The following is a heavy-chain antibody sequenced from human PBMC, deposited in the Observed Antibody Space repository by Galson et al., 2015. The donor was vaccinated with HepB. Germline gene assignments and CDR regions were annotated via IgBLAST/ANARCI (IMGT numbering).Heavy chain of an antibody. D-gene: IGHD6-19*01. CDR1: GLAFSNYA. CDR3: AKDRTFSGDSSGWWNDAFDI. Sequence: SLRLSCAVSGLAFSNYAMRWVRQAPGKGLEWVSAICADGSNTYYAESVKGRFTISRDSSKNTLYLQMNSLRAEDTAVYYCAKDRTFSGDSSGWWNDAFDIWGQGTTVTVSS. CDR2: ICADGSNT. J-gene: IGHJ3*02. V-gene: IGHV3-23*01.